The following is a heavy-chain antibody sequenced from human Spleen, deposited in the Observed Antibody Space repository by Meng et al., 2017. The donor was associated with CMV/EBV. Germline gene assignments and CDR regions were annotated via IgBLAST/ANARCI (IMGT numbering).Heavy chain of an antibody. CDR1: GFTFSSYA. D-gene: IGHD6-13*01. CDR3: AKGVGHRSRWYGPDQA. Sequence: GESLKISCAASGFTFSSYAMSWVRQAPGKGLEWVSAISGSGGSTYYADSVKGRFTITRDNSKNTLYLQMNSLRAEDTAVYYCAKGVGHRSRWYGPDQAWGQGTLVTVSS. CDR2: ISGSGGST. J-gene: IGHJ5*02. V-gene: IGHV3-23*01.